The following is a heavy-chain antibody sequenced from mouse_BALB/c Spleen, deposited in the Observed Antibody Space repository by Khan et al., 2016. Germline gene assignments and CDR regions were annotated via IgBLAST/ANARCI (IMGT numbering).Heavy chain of an antibody. CDR3: ARLHYYGYMNY. CDR2: INPDSSTI. J-gene: IGHJ2*01. V-gene: IGHV4-1*02. Sequence: EVKLLESGGGLVQPGGSLKLSCAASGFDFSRYWMSWVRQAPGRGLEWIGEINPDSSTINYTPSLKDKFIISRDNAKNTLYLQMSKVRSEDTALYYCARLHYYGYMNYWGQGTTLTVSS. D-gene: IGHD1-2*01. CDR1: GFDFSRYW.